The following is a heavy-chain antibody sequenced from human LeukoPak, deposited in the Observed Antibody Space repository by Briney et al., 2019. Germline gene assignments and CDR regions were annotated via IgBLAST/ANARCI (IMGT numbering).Heavy chain of an antibody. CDR1: GFTFRDYA. Sequence: GGSLRLSCAASGFTFRDYALSWVRQAPGKGREWVSIIRSKAYGGTTDYAASVKGRFTISRDDSKSTAYLQMNSLRTEDTALYYCTRDLYWNDGSNAFDMWGQGTVVTVSS. CDR2: IRSKAYGGTT. D-gene: IGHD1-1*01. V-gene: IGHV3-49*04. J-gene: IGHJ3*02. CDR3: TRDLYWNDGSNAFDM.